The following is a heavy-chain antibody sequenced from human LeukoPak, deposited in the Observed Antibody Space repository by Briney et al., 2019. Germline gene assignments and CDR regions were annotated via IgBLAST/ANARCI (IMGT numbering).Heavy chain of an antibody. CDR1: GFTFNENN. Sequence: GGSLILSCAASGFTFNENNMTWVRQAPGKGLEWVSSITGDCNYIFYADSVKGRFTISRDNAQNSLFLELNSLRGEDTAVYYCARARNFYYFDFWGQGALVTVSS. CDR2: ITGDCNYI. V-gene: IGHV3-21*01. CDR3: ARARNFYYFDF. D-gene: IGHD3-3*01. J-gene: IGHJ4*02.